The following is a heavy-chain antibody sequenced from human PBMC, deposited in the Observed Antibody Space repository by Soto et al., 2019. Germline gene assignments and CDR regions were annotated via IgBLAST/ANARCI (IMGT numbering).Heavy chain of an antibody. D-gene: IGHD2-2*01. V-gene: IGHV3-48*02. CDR1: GFTFSGYS. CDR2: IASTSWNI. J-gene: IGHJ2*01. Sequence: EVQLVESGGGLVLPGGSLRLSCAASGFTFSGYSMNWVRQAPGKGLEWVSYIASTSWNIYYADTVKGRFTISRDKAKNSLYLQMNSLRDADTAVYYCARGPSAAAPLSDWYFDLWGRGTLVTVSS. CDR3: ARGPSAAAPLSDWYFDL.